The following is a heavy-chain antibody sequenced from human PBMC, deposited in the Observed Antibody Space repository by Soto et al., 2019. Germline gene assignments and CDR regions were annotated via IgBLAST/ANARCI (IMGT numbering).Heavy chain of an antibody. J-gene: IGHJ4*02. CDR3: ARGNGILTGYYPN. V-gene: IGHV3-33*01. CDR1: GFTFSSYG. CDR2: IWYDGSNK. D-gene: IGHD3-9*01. Sequence: PGGSLRLSCAASGFTFSSYGMHWVRQAPGKELEWVAVIWYDGSNKYYADSVKGRFTISRDNSKSTLYLQMNSLRAEDTAVYYCARGNGILTGYYPNWGQGTLVTVSS.